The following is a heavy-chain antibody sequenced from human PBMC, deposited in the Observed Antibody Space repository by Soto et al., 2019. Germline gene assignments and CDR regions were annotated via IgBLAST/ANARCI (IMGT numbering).Heavy chain of an antibody. CDR2: MNPNSGNT. CDR1: GYTFTSYD. D-gene: IGHD6-6*01. Sequence: QVQLVQSGAEVKKPGASVKVSCKASGYTFTSYDINWVRQATGQGLEWMGWMNPNSGNTGYAQKFQGRVTMTRNTSISTAYMELSSLRSEDTAVYYCARGSSIAARPGLYYYYYGMDVWGQGTTVTVSS. CDR3: ARGSSIAARPGLYYYYYGMDV. J-gene: IGHJ6*02. V-gene: IGHV1-8*01.